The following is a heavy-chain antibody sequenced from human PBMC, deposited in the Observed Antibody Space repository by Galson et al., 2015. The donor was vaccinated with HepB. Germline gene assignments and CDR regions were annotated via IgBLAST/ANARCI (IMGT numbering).Heavy chain of an antibody. CDR3: ARVTVYYNVLTASVGYGMDV. J-gene: IGHJ6*02. D-gene: IGHD3-9*01. V-gene: IGHV1-18*01. CDR2: ISAYNGNT. Sequence: SVKVSCKASGYTFTNYGLSWVRQAPGQGLQWMGWISAYNGNTNYAQKFQGRVTMTTDTSTSKASMELRSLRSNDTAMYYCARVTVYYNVLTASVGYGMDVWGQGTTVTVSS. CDR1: GYTFTNYG.